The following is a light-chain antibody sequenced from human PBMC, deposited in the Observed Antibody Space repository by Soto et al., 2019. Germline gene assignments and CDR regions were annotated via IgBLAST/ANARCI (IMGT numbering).Light chain of an antibody. Sequence: EIVLTQSPGTLSLSPGEGATLSCRASQSVSISYLAWYQQKPGQAPRLLLYGASSRATGIPHRFIGSGSGTAFTLTISRLEPEDFAVYYCQQFGSSPMTFGQGTRLEIE. V-gene: IGKV3-20*01. CDR2: GAS. J-gene: IGKJ5*01. CDR3: QQFGSSPMT. CDR1: QSVSISY.